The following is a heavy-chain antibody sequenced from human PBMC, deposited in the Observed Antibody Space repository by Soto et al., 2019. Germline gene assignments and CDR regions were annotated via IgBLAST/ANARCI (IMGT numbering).Heavy chain of an antibody. D-gene: IGHD6-13*01. V-gene: IGHV4-39*01. CDR1: GVSINAVTNY. CDR2: ISYGGTT. J-gene: IGHJ3*02. CDR3: ARGRAPGGSSWYFAFGI. Sequence: SETLSLTCAVSGVSINAVTNYWGWIRQPPGEGLEWIGAISYGGTTYYNPSLERRLTISLDTSKNQFSLRLSSVTAADTAVYYCARGRAPGGSSWYFAFGIWGQGTMVTVSS.